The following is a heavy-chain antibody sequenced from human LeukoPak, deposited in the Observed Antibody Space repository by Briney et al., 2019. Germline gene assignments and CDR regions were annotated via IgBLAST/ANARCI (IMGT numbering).Heavy chain of an antibody. D-gene: IGHD6-13*01. CDR2: IIPILGTA. CDR3: ARDVGTSSSPDY. Sequence: ASVKVSCKASGYTFTSYYMHWVRQAPGQGLEWMGRIIPILGTANYAQKFQGRVTITADKSTSTAYMELSSLRSEDTAVYYCARDVGTSSSPDYWGQGTLVTVSS. V-gene: IGHV1-69*08. J-gene: IGHJ4*02. CDR1: GYTFTSYY.